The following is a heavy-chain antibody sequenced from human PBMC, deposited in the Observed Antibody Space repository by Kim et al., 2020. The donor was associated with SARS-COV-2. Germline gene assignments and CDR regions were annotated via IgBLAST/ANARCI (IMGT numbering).Heavy chain of an antibody. V-gene: IGHV3-30*18. Sequence: GGSLRLSCAASGFTFSSYGMHWVRQAPGKGLEWVAVISYDGSNKYYADSVKGRFTISRDNSKNTLYLQMNSLRAEDTAVYYCAKDQSLATTHGFDYWGQG. J-gene: IGHJ4*02. CDR2: ISYDGSNK. CDR3: AKDQSLATTHGFDY. D-gene: IGHD5-12*01. CDR1: GFTFSSYG.